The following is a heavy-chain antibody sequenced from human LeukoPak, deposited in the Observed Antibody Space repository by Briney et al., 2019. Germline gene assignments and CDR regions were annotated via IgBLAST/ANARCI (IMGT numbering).Heavy chain of an antibody. J-gene: IGHJ4*02. V-gene: IGHV3-21*01. CDR1: GFTFSSYS. CDR3: ARALRWLQNSGPLDY. CDR2: ISSSSSYI. D-gene: IGHD5-24*01. Sequence: GGSLRLSCAASGFTFSSYSMNWVRQAPGKGLEWVSSISSSSSYIYYADSVKGRFTISRDNAKNSLYLQMNSLRAEDTAVYYCARALRWLQNSGPLDYWGQGTLVTVSS.